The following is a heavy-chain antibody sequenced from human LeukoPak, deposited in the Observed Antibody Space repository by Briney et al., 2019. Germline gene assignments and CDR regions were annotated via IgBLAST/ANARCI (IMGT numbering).Heavy chain of an antibody. Sequence: GGSLRLSCAASGFIFSSNAMSWVRQAPGKGLEWVSGISNSGDSTYYADSVKGRFTISRDNSKSTLCLQMNSLRAEDTAVYYCAKQLGYCSDGSCYFPYWGQGTLVTVSS. CDR2: ISNSGDST. CDR1: GFIFSSNA. V-gene: IGHV3-23*01. J-gene: IGHJ4*02. D-gene: IGHD2-15*01. CDR3: AKQLGYCSDGSCYFPY.